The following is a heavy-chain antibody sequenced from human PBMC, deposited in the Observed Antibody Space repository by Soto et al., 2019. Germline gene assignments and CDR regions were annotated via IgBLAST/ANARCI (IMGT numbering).Heavy chain of an antibody. D-gene: IGHD3-16*01. J-gene: IGHJ4*02. Sequence: LRLSCAASGFTFSNYGMHWVRQAPGKGLEWVAVIRNDGSNEYYADSVKGRFTISRDNPKHTLYLQMNSLRAEDTAVYYCAKGPAGGDTHRSADYWGQGALVT. CDR3: AKGPAGGDTHRSADY. CDR2: IRNDGSNE. CDR1: GFTFSNYG. V-gene: IGHV3-30*18.